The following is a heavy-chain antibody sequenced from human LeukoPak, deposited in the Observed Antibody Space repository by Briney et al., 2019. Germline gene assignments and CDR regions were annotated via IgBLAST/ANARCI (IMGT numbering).Heavy chain of an antibody. CDR2: IYWNDDK. J-gene: IGHJ4*02. Sequence: SGPTLFNPTQALTLTCTFSGFSLSTSGVGVGWIRQPPGKALEWLALIYWNDDKRYSPSLKSRLTITKDTSKNQVVLTMTNMDPVDTATYYCAHSMALIAVAGISFDYWGQGTLVTVSS. V-gene: IGHV2-5*01. D-gene: IGHD6-19*01. CDR1: GFSLSTSGVG. CDR3: AHSMALIAVAGISFDY.